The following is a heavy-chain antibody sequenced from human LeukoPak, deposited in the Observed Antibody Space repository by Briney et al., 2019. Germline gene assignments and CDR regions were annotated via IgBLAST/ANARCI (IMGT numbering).Heavy chain of an antibody. Sequence: GASLQISFKGSGYRFTSYWIGWVRQMPGKGLEWMGIIYPGDSDTRYSPSFQGQVTISADKSISTAYLQWSSLKASDTAMYYCARHQGSVTDAYFDYWGQGTLVTVSS. J-gene: IGHJ4*02. CDR1: GYRFTSYW. D-gene: IGHD2-21*02. V-gene: IGHV5-51*01. CDR2: IYPGDSDT. CDR3: ARHQGSVTDAYFDY.